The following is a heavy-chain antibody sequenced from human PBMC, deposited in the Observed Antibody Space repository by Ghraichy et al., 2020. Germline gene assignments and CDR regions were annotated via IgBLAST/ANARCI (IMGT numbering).Heavy chain of an antibody. Sequence: SETLSLTCTVSGGSISSYYWSWIRQPPGKGLEWIGYIYYSGSTNYNPSLKSRVTISVDTSKNQFSLKLSSVTAADTAVYYCARVAVAGTTYYYYYYGMDVWGQGTTVTVSS. CDR2: IYYSGST. CDR1: GGSISSYY. V-gene: IGHV4-59*08. J-gene: IGHJ6*02. D-gene: IGHD6-13*01. CDR3: ARVAVAGTTYYYYYYGMDV.